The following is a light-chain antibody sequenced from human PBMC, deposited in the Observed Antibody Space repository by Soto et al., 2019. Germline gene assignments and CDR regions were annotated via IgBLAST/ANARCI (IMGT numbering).Light chain of an antibody. J-gene: IGKJ3*01. CDR3: QQYGNSPAT. Sequence: VFTLSPAPLSLSPGERATLSCRASQSVSSSYLAWYQQKPGQAPRLLIYGASSRATGIPDRFSGSGSGTDFTHTITRLEPEDFAVYYCQQYGNSPATFGHGTKVDI. CDR2: GAS. V-gene: IGKV3-20*01. CDR1: QSVSSSY.